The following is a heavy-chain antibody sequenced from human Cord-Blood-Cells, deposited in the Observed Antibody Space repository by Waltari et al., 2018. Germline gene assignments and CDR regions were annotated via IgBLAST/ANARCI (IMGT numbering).Heavy chain of an antibody. Sequence: QVQLVESGGGVVQPGRSLRLPCAASAFTFSSYAMHWVRQAPGKGLEWVAVIAYDGSNKYYADSVKGRFTISRDNSKNTLYLQMNSLRAEDTAVYYCARPWRGIAVAGQGDAFDIWGQGTMVTVSS. CDR1: AFTFSSYA. J-gene: IGHJ3*02. D-gene: IGHD6-19*01. CDR3: ARPWRGIAVAGQGDAFDI. V-gene: IGHV3-30-3*01. CDR2: IAYDGSNK.